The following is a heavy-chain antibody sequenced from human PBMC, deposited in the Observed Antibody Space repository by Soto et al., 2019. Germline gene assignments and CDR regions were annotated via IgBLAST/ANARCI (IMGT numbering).Heavy chain of an antibody. CDR3: ARDNPRSSGWDV. V-gene: IGHV3-48*02. Sequence: EVQLVESGGGLVQPGGSLRLFCAASGFTLSSYSMNWVRQAPGKGLEWVSYINSGSTTIYYADSVKGRFTISRDNAKNSLYLQMNSLRDEDTAVYYCARDNPRSSGWDVWGQGTTVTVSS. J-gene: IGHJ6*02. CDR2: INSGSTTI. CDR1: GFTLSSYS.